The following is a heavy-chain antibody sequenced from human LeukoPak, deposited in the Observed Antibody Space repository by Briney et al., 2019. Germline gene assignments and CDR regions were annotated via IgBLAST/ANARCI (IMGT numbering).Heavy chain of an antibody. D-gene: IGHD1-26*01. CDR1: GFTFSSYG. Sequence: GGSLRLSCAASGFTFSSYGMHWVRQAPGKGLEWVAFIRYDGSNKYYADSVKGRFTISRDNSKNTLYLQMNSLRAEDTAVYYCAKTSDSGSYYFDYWGQGTLVTVSS. CDR3: AKTSDSGSYYFDY. CDR2: IRYDGSNK. V-gene: IGHV3-30*02. J-gene: IGHJ4*02.